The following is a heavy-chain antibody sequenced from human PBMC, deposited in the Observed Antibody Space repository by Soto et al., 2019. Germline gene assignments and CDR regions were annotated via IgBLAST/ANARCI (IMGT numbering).Heavy chain of an antibody. V-gene: IGHV3-7*01. CDR1: GFTFSSYW. CDR2: IKQDGSEK. J-gene: IGHJ6*03. D-gene: IGHD2-2*01. CDR3: ARATGYCSSTSCRPYYYYYYYMDV. Sequence: GGSLRLSCAASGFTFSSYWMSWVRRAPGKGLEWVANIKQDGSEKYYVDSVKGRFTISRDNAKNSLYLQMNSLRAEDTAVYYCARATGYCSSTSCRPYYYYYYYMDVWGKGTTVTVSS.